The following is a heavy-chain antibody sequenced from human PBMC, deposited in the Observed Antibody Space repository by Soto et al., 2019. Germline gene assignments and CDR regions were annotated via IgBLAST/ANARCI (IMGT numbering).Heavy chain of an antibody. CDR2: ISYDGSNK. CDR3: ARDPYCGGDCYSGTVAGLFDP. J-gene: IGHJ5*02. CDR1: GFTFSSYA. V-gene: IGHV3-30-3*01. D-gene: IGHD2-21*02. Sequence: QVQLVESGGGVVQPGRSLRLSCAASGFTFSSYAMHWVRQAPGKGLEWVAVISYDGSNKYYADSVKGRFTISRDNSKNTLYLQMNSLRAEDTAVYYCARDPYCGGDCYSGTVAGLFDPWGQGTLVTVSS.